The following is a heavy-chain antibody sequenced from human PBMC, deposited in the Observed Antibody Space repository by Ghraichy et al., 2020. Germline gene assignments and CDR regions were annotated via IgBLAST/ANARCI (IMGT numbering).Heavy chain of an antibody. D-gene: IGHD3-10*01. CDR3: VSEGEYYYNASDYSSSGWFDA. V-gene: IGHV3-66*01. Sequence: GGSLRLSCSASGLSVSDNYMSWVRQAPGRGLEWVSILQSGDSTYYADSVKDRFTISRDSAKNSLILQMNSLRVEDTALYYCVSEGEYYYNASDYSSSGWFDAWGQGALVTVSS. CDR2: LQSGDST. CDR1: GLSVSDNY. J-gene: IGHJ5*02.